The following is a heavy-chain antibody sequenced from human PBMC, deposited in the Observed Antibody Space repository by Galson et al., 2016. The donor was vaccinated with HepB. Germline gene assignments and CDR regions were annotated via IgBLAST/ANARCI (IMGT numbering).Heavy chain of an antibody. Sequence: SLRLSCAASRFTFSNYAMSWVRQAPGKGLEWVSTISGGGGSTYYADSVKGRFTISRDNSKNTVHLQMNSLRAEDTAVYYCAKAGYSYGLFDYWGQGTLVTVSS. CDR1: RFTFSNYA. J-gene: IGHJ4*02. V-gene: IGHV3-23*01. D-gene: IGHD5-18*01. CDR3: AKAGYSYGLFDY. CDR2: ISGGGGST.